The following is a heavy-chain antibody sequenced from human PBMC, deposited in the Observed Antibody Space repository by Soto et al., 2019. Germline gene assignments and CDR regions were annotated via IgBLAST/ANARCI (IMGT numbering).Heavy chain of an antibody. V-gene: IGHV3-48*01. D-gene: IGHD2-2*01. Sequence: EVQLVESGGGLVQPGGSLRLSCAASGFTFSSYSMNWVRQAPGKGLEWVSYISSSSSTIYYADSVKGRFTISRDNAKNSLYLQINSLRAEDTAVYYCASTDVVPAAPFAPGGQGTLVTVPS. CDR1: GFTFSSYS. CDR3: ASTDVVPAAPFAP. CDR2: ISSSSSTI. J-gene: IGHJ5*02.